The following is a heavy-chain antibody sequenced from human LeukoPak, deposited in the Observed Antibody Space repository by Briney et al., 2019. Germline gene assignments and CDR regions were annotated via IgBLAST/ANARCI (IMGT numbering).Heavy chain of an antibody. J-gene: IGHJ4*02. CDR3: ARLAGATPYYFDY. CDR2: IYSGGST. V-gene: IGHV3-53*01. Sequence: GGSLRLSCAASGFTVSSNYMSWVRQAPGKGLEWVSVIYSGGSTYYADSVMGRFTISRDNSKNTLYLQMNSLRAEDTAVYYCARLAGATPYYFDYWGQGTLVTVSS. CDR1: GFTVSSNY. D-gene: IGHD1-26*01.